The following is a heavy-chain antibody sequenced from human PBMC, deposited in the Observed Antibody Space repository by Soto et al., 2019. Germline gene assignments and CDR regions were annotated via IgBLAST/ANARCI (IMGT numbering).Heavy chain of an antibody. D-gene: IGHD1-26*01. V-gene: IGHV4-59*01. CDR1: RGSISNYY. J-gene: IGHJ4*02. CDR3: ATRPPGRWAGAFDY. CDR2: VYRGEIT. Sequence: PSKTLSLTCTVSRGSISNYYWSWIRQPPGKRPEWIGYVYRGEITNYNPSLESRVTISLDTSKNQFSLRLNSVTAADTAVYYCATRPPGRWAGAFDYWSQGTLVT.